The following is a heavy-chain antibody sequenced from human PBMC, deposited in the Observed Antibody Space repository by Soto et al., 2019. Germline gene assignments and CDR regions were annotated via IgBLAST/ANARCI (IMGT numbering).Heavy chain of an antibody. D-gene: IGHD1-7*01. V-gene: IGHV1-46*01. CDR3: ARVGNWNYLWYYYYGMDV. CDR1: GYTFTSYY. CDR2: INPSGGST. Sequence: ASVKVSCKASGYTFTSYYMHWVRQAPGQGLEWMGIINPSGGSTSYAQKFQGRVTMTRDTSTSTVYMELSSLRSEDTAVYYCARVGNWNYLWYYYYGMDVWGQGXTVTVYS. J-gene: IGHJ6*02.